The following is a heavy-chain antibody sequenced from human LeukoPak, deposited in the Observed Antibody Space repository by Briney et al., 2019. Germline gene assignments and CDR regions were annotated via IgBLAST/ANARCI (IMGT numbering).Heavy chain of an antibody. V-gene: IGHV3-30*18. CDR3: AKDLNCSGGSCSHLFDY. CDR1: GFTFSSYG. CDR2: ISYDGSNK. J-gene: IGHJ4*02. D-gene: IGHD2-15*01. Sequence: GRSLRLSCAASGFTFSSYGMHWVRQAPGKGLEWVAVISYDGSNKYYADSVKGRFTISRDNSKNTLYLQMNSLRAEDTAVYYCAKDLNCSGGSCSHLFDYWGQGTLVTVSS.